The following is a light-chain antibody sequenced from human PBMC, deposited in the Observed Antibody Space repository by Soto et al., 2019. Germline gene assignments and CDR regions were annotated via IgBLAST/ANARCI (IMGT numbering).Light chain of an antibody. V-gene: IGKV3-15*01. CDR1: HRVSSY. Sequence: EIVMTQSPATLSVSPGERATLSCRASHRVSSYLAWYQQKPGQAPRLLIYATSTRATGIPARFSGSGSGTEFTLTISSLQSEDFAVYYCQQYNNWPLTFGGGTRLELK. J-gene: IGKJ5*01. CDR3: QQYNNWPLT. CDR2: ATS.